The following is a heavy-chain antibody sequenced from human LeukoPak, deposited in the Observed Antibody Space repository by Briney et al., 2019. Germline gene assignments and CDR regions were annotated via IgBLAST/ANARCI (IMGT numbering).Heavy chain of an antibody. CDR3: ARFGYCSSTSCFRSDYYYGMDV. CDR2: ISSSGSTI. Sequence: GGSLRLSCAASGFTFSDYYMSWIRQAPGKGLEWVSYISSSGSTIYYADSVKGRFTISRDNAKNSLYLQMNSLRAEDTAVYYCARFGYCSSTSCFRSDYYYGMDVWRQGTTVTVSS. CDR1: GFTFSDYY. J-gene: IGHJ6*02. V-gene: IGHV3-11*01. D-gene: IGHD2-2*01.